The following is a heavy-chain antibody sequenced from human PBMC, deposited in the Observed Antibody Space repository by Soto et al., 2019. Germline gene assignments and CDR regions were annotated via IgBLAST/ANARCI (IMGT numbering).Heavy chain of an antibody. CDR1: GVSISNYY. Sequence: PSETLSLTCTVSGVSISNYYWSWIRQPPGKGLEWIGYIYYSGSTNYNPSLKSRVTISVDTSKNQFSLKLSSVTAADTAVYYCARETWNLVYYYGVDVWGQGTTVTVSS. J-gene: IGHJ6*02. V-gene: IGHV4-59*01. CDR3: ARETWNLVYYYGVDV. D-gene: IGHD1-7*01. CDR2: IYYSGST.